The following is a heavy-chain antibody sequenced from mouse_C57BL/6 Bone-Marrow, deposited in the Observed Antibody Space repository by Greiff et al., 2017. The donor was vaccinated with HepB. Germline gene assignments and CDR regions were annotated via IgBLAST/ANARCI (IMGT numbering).Heavy chain of an antibody. D-gene: IGHD1-1*01. CDR2: IDPETGGT. CDR3: TRLLYGSSYGFAY. V-gene: IGHV1-15*01. CDR1: GYTFTDYE. Sequence: VQLQQSGAELVRPGASVTLSCKASGYTFTDYEMHWVKQTPVHGLEWIGAIDPETGGTAYTQKFKGTAILTADKSSSTAYMELRSLTSADSAVYYWTRLLYGSSYGFAYWGQGTLVTVSA. J-gene: IGHJ3*01.